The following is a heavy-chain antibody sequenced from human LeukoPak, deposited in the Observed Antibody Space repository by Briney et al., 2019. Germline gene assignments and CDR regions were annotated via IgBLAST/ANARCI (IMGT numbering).Heavy chain of an antibody. V-gene: IGHV3-73*01. J-gene: IGHJ4*02. Sequence: GGSLRLSCAVSGFNFRDHWMDWVRQASGKGLEWVGRIRSKANSYATAYAASVKGRFTISRDDSKNTAYLQMNSLKTEDTAVYYCTRRVAVGDYWGQGTLVTVSS. CDR3: TRRVAVGDY. CDR2: IRSKANSYAT. D-gene: IGHD2-15*01. CDR1: GFNFRDHW.